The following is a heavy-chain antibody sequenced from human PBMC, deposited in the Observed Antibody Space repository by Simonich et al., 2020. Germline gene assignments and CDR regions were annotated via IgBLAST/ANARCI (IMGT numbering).Heavy chain of an antibody. D-gene: IGHD6-13*01. J-gene: IGHJ6*02. CDR2: NYHSGST. CDR1: GYSISSGYY. CDR3: ARVGYSNYYYYGMDV. V-gene: IGHV4-38-2*01. Sequence: QVQLQESGPGLVKPSETLSLTCAVSGYSISSGYYWGWIRQPPGKGLEWIGSNYHSGSTYYTPSLKSRVTISVDTSKNQFSLKLSSVTAADTAVYYCARVGYSNYYYYGMDVWGQGTTVTVSS.